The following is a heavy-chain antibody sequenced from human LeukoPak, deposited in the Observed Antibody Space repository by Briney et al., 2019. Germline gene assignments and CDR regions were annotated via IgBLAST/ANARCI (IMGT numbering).Heavy chain of an antibody. J-gene: IGHJ1*01. CDR3: ATGSYSSRN. V-gene: IGHV3-48*01. D-gene: IGHD6-13*01. CDR2: ISGSSFTI. Sequence: GGSLRLSCAASGFTFSSSSMNWVRQAPGKGLEWVSYISGSSFTIYYADSVKGRFTISRDNAKNSLYLQMNSLRAEDTAVYYCATGSYSSRNWGQGTLVTVSS. CDR1: GFTFSSSS.